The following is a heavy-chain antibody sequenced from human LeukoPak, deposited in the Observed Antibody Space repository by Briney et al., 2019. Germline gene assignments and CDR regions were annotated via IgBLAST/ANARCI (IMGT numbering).Heavy chain of an antibody. CDR1: GGSISNYY. D-gene: IGHD2-15*01. Sequence: PSETQSLTCTVSGGSISNYYWSWIRQPPGKGLEGIGYIYYSGSTNYNPSFKSRLTISVDTSKNQFSLKLTSVTAADTAVYYCARVHRYCSGGRCYLLDYWGQGTLVTVSS. CDR2: IYYSGST. V-gene: IGHV4-59*01. J-gene: IGHJ4*02. CDR3: ARVHRYCSGGRCYLLDY.